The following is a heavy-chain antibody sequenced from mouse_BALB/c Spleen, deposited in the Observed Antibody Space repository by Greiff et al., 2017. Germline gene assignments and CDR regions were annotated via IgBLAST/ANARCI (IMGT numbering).Heavy chain of an antibody. J-gene: IGHJ2*01. Sequence: VQLKQSGPELVKPGASVKMSCKASGYTFTSYVMHWVKQKPGQGLEWIGYINPYNDGTKYNEKFKGKATLTSDKSSSTAYMELSSLTSEDSAVYYCARSSSYGGVYYFDYWGQGTTLTVSS. CDR3: ARSSSYGGVYYFDY. D-gene: IGHD1-1*01. V-gene: IGHV1-14*01. CDR1: GYTFTSYV. CDR2: INPYNDGT.